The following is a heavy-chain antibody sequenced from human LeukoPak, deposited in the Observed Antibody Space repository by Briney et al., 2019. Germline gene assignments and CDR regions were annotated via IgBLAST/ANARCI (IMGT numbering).Heavy chain of an antibody. CDR3: ATGGFRNPPVDY. V-gene: IGHV3-30*11. CDR2: ISYDGSNK. J-gene: IGHJ4*02. D-gene: IGHD3-16*01. CDR1: GFIFSSYP. Sequence: GGSLRLSCAASGFIFSSYPMHWVRQAPGKGLEWVAVISYDGSNKYSGGSVKGRFTISRDNSENTVYLQMTSLRADDTAVYYCATGGFRNPPVDYCGQGTLVTVSS.